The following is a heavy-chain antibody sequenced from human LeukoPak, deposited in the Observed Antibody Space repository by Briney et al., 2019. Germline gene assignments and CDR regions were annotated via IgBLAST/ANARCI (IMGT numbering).Heavy chain of an antibody. CDR3: ARTMGYYYGSGSYVWFDP. CDR1: GDSISSGGYY. CDR2: IYHSGST. Sequence: SQTLSLTCTVSGDSISSGGYYWSWLRQPPGKGLEWIGYIYHSGSTSYNPSLKSRVTISVDRSRNQFSLKLASVTAADTAVYYCARTMGYYYGSGSYVWFDPWGQGTLVTVSS. J-gene: IGHJ5*02. V-gene: IGHV4-30-2*01. D-gene: IGHD3-10*01.